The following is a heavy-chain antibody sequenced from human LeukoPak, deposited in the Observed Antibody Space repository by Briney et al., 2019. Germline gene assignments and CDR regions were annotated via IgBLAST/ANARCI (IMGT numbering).Heavy chain of an antibody. D-gene: IGHD2-21*01. CDR3: ARDFSLGGSDYSVAFDI. Sequence: SETLSLTCTVSGGSISSYFWSWIRQPAGKGLEWIGRLHSSGSTYYNPSLMSRVTMSVDTSKNQFFLKLRSVTAADTAVYYCARDFSLGGSDYSVAFDIWGQGTMVTVSS. V-gene: IGHV4-4*07. CDR1: GGSISSYF. J-gene: IGHJ3*02. CDR2: LHSSGST.